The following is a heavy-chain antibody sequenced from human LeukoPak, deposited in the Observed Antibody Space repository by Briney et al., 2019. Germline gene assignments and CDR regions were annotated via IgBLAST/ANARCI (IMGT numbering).Heavy chain of an antibody. CDR1: GFTFSSYS. J-gene: IGHJ4*02. Sequence: GGSLRLSCAASGFTFSSYSMNWVSQAPGKGLEWVSYISSSSSTIYYADSVKGRFTISRDNAKNSLYLQMNSLRAEDTAVFYCAGDRGWLQFDYWGQGTLVTVSS. D-gene: IGHD5-24*01. CDR2: ISSSSSTI. CDR3: AGDRGWLQFDY. V-gene: IGHV3-48*04.